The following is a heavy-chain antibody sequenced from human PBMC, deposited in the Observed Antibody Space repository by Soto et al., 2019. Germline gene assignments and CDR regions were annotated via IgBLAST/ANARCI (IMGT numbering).Heavy chain of an antibody. J-gene: IGHJ4*02. CDR1: GCSLSGATYS. V-gene: IGHV4-30-2*01. CDR2: IFPSGTT. Sequence: TRSLTCGVSGCSLSGATYSWNWIRQPPGKGLEWIGYIFPSGTTYYNPSLKSRVTISIDVSKNQFSLSLRSLTAADTAVYYCARSREFDYWSQGTLVTVSS. CDR3: ARSREFDY.